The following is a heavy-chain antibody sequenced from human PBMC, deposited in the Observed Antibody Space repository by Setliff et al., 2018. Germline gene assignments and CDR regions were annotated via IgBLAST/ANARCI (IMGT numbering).Heavy chain of an antibody. CDR1: GGSISSYY. CDR3: ARGGEFYYGSGTIDS. CDR2: IHYSGNT. V-gene: IGHV4-59*01. D-gene: IGHD3-10*01. J-gene: IGHJ4*02. Sequence: SETLSLTCTVSGGSISSYYWSWIRQPPWKGLEWIGYIHYSGNTNYNPSLKSRVTISFNTSKNQISLKLNSVTPADTAVYYCARGGEFYYGSGTIDSWGPGTLVTVSS.